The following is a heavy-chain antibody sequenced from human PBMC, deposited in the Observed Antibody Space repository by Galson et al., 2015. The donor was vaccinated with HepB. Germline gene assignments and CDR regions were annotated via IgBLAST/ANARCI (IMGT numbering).Heavy chain of an antibody. CDR1: GFTFGDYA. V-gene: IGHV3-49*03. J-gene: IGHJ4*02. CDR2: IRSKAYGGTT. D-gene: IGHD1-26*01. CDR3: TRGNRVGATIDFDY. Sequence: SLRLSCAASGFTFGDYAMSWFRQAPGKGLEWVGFIRSKAYGGTTEYAASVKGRFTISRDDSKSIAYLQMNSLKTEDTAVYYCTRGNRVGATIDFDYWGQGTLVTVSS.